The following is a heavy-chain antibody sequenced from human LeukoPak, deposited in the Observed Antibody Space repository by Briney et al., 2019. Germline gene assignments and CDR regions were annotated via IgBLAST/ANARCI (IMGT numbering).Heavy chain of an antibody. V-gene: IGHV4-59*08. Sequence: SKTLSLTCTVSGGSIRSYYWSWIRQPPGKGLEWIGYIYYSGSTKYNPSLKSRVTISVDTSKNQFSLNVSSVTAADTAVYYCARHDSVVYYGMDVWGQGTTVTVSS. CDR2: IYYSGST. CDR1: GGSIRSYY. J-gene: IGHJ6*02. D-gene: IGHD2-21*02. CDR3: ARHDSVVYYGMDV.